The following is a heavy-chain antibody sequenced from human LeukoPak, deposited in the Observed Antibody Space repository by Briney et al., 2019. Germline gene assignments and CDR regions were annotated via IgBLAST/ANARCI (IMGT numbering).Heavy chain of an antibody. CDR2: INAYYGDT. V-gene: IGHV1-18*01. Sequence: GASVKVSCKASGYIFISSGISWVRQAPGQGLELMGWINAYYGDTNYARNLQGRVTITTDTATSTAYMELRSLRSDDTAVYFCARIYRNDYLKPSGPADYFDYWGQGTLVTVSS. CDR3: ARIYRNDYLKPSGPADYFDY. CDR1: GYIFISSG. D-gene: IGHD3-16*01. J-gene: IGHJ4*02.